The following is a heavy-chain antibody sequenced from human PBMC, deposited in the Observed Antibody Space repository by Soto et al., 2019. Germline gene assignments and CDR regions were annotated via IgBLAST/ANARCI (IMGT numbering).Heavy chain of an antibody. D-gene: IGHD2-2*01. V-gene: IGHV3-7*01. CDR1: GFTFSSYW. CDR2: IKQDGSEK. CDR3: AGRPSIGIVPAATYYYYYYGMDV. Sequence: EVQLVESGGGLVQPGGSLRLSCAASGFTFSSYWMSWVRQAPGKGLEWVANIKQDGSEKYYVDSVKGRFTISRDNAKKSLFSPKNHLRGEGTAVYLFAGRPSIGIVPAATYYYYYYGMDVWGQGTTVTVSS. J-gene: IGHJ6*02.